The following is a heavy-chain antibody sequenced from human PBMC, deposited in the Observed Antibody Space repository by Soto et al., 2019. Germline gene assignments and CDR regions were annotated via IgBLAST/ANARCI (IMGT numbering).Heavy chain of an antibody. J-gene: IGHJ3*02. D-gene: IGHD3-16*01. V-gene: IGHV1-46*01. CDR1: GYTFTSYY. CDR2: INPSGGST. CDR3: ATALGLRGYAFDI. Sequence: GASVKVSCKASGYTFTSYYMHWVRQAPGQGLEWMGIINPSGGSTSYAQKFQGRVTMTRDTSTSTVYMELSSLRSEDTAVYYCATALGLRGYAFDIWGQGTMVTVSS.